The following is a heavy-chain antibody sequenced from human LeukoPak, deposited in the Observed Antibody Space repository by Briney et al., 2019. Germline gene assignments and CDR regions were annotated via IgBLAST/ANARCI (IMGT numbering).Heavy chain of an antibody. D-gene: IGHD1-26*01. J-gene: IGHJ4*02. Sequence: GSLRLSCAGSGFSFSHYAINWVRQAPGKGLEWVSSITSSSDYIYYADSVKGRFTISRDNAKNLLYLQMNSLRAEDTAVYYCAKAGSIRFDYWGQGTLVTVSS. CDR1: GFSFSHYA. CDR3: AKAGSIRFDY. CDR2: ITSSSDYI. V-gene: IGHV3-21*04.